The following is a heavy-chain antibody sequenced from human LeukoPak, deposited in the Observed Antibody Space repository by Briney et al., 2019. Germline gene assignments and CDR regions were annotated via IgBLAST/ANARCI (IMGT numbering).Heavy chain of an antibody. CDR1: GFTFSSYE. CDR3: ARVLSFDWFDP. V-gene: IGHV3-23*01. J-gene: IGHJ5*02. Sequence: PGGSLRLSCAASGFTFSSYEMNWVRQAPGKGLEWVSAISGSGGSTYYADSAKGRFTISRDNSKNTLYLQMNSLRAEDTAVYYCARVLSFDWFDPWGQGTLVTVSS. D-gene: IGHD4/OR15-4a*01. CDR2: ISGSGGST.